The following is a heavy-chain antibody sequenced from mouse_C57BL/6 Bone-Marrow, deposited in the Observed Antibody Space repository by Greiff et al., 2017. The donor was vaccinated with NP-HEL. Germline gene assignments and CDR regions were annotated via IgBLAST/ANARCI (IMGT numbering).Heavy chain of an antibody. J-gene: IGHJ3*01. CDR2: IYPRSGNT. V-gene: IGHV1-81*01. Sequence: VQLQQSGAELARTGASVKLSCKASGYTFTSYGISWVKQRTGQGLEWIGEIYPRSGNTYYNEKFKGKATLTADKSSSTAYMELRSLTSEDSAVYFCAREIYYYGSSFARFAYWGQGTLVTVSA. CDR3: AREIYYYGSSFARFAY. D-gene: IGHD1-1*01. CDR1: GYTFTSYG.